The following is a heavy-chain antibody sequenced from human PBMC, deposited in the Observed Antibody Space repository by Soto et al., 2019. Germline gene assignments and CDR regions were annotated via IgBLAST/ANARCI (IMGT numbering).Heavy chain of an antibody. V-gene: IGHV4-39*01. CDR3: ARHKAAPKRLAYYYYMDV. CDR1: GGSISSSSYY. Sequence: SETLSLTCTVSGGSISSSSYYWGWIRQPPGKGLEWIGSIYYSGSTYYNPSLKSRVTISVDTSKNQFSLKLSSVTAADTAVYYCARHKAAPKRLAYYYYMDVWGKGTTVTVSS. CDR2: IYYSGST. J-gene: IGHJ6*03. D-gene: IGHD6-6*01.